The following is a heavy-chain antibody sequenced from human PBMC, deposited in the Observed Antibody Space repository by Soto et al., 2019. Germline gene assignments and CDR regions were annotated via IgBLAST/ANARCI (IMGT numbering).Heavy chain of an antibody. Sequence: QVQLQQWGAGLLKPSETLSLTCAVYGGSFSVYYWSWIRQPPGKGLEWIGEINHSGSTNYNPSLKSRVTISVDTSKNQFSLKLSSVTAADTAVYYCARGTGYSSGWYGPNWFDPWGQGTLVTVSS. V-gene: IGHV4-34*01. CDR1: GGSFSVYY. CDR2: INHSGST. D-gene: IGHD6-19*01. CDR3: ARGTGYSSGWYGPNWFDP. J-gene: IGHJ5*02.